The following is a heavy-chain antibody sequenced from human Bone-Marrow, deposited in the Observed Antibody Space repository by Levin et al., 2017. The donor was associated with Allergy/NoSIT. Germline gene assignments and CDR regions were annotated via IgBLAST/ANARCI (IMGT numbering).Heavy chain of an antibody. D-gene: IGHD6-13*01. V-gene: IGHV3-66*01. CDR3: ARDGVGTAAGTP. CDR2: IYSGGDT. CDR1: GFTVSRHY. Sequence: GGSLRLSCAASGFTVSRHYMSWVRQAPGKGLEWVSLIYSGGDTQYADSVKGRFTISRDNSKNTLYLQMNSLRADDTAVYYCARDGVGTAAGTPWGQGTLVTVSS. J-gene: IGHJ4*02.